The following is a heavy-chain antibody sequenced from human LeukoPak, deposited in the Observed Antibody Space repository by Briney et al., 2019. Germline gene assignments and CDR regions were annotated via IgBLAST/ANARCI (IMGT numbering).Heavy chain of an antibody. CDR1: GGSFNDYY. CDR3: ARVQDFETRGYYLGY. CDR2: INHSGST. V-gene: IGHV4-34*01. Sequence: SETLSLTCAVYGGSFNDYYWNWIRQPPGKGLEWIGEINHSGSTNYNPSLKSRVTMSVDTFKNQFSLTLSSVTAADTAVYYCARVQDFETRGYYLGYWGHGTLVTVSS. J-gene: IGHJ4*01. D-gene: IGHD3-22*01.